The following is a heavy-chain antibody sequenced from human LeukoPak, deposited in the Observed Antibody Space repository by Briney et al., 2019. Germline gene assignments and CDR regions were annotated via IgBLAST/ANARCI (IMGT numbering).Heavy chain of an antibody. J-gene: IGHJ3*02. Sequence: GGSLRLSCAASGFTFSSYAMSWVRQAPGKGLEWVSVIYSGGSTYYADSVKGRFTTSRDNSKNTLYLQMNSLRAEDTAVYYCARGAYCGGDCCFVHDAFDIWGQGTMVTVSS. CDR1: GFTFSSYA. D-gene: IGHD2-21*02. V-gene: IGHV3-53*01. CDR3: ARGAYCGGDCCFVHDAFDI. CDR2: IYSGGST.